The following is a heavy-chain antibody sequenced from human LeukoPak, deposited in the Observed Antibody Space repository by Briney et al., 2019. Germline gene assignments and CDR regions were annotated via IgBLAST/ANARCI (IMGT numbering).Heavy chain of an antibody. J-gene: IGHJ4*02. CDR2: ISGSGDST. D-gene: IGHD6-13*01. CDR3: AVFKAAAGLDY. CDR1: GFTFSSYA. V-gene: IGHV3-23*01. Sequence: PGGSLRLSCAASGFTFSSYAMSWVRQAPGKGLEWVSVISGSGDSTYYADSVKGRFTISRDNSKNTLYLQMNSLRAEDTAVYYCAVFKAAAGLDYWGQGTLVTVSS.